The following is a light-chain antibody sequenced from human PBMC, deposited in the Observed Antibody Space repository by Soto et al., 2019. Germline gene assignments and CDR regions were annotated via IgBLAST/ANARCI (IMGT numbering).Light chain of an antibody. CDR3: KQSYNSPQT. Sequence: DIQLTQSPSSLSASVGERVTITCRASQSISTYLTWYQQKPGKAPKLLIYDASSLQSGVQARFSGSGSGTDFTLTIRSLQPEDFATYSCKQSYNSPQTFGRGTKVDIK. V-gene: IGKV1-39*01. CDR1: QSISTY. CDR2: DAS. J-gene: IGKJ1*01.